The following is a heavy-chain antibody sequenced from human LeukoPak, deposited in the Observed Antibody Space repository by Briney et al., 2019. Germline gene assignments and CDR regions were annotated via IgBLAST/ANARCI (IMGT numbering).Heavy chain of an antibody. CDR1: GGSISSGGYY. Sequence: SQTLSLTCTVSGGSISSGGYYWSWIRQHPGKGLEWIGYIYYSGITYYNPSLKSRVTISVDTSKNEFSLKLSSVTAADTAMYYCARDRGYCSGGRCYDKYFDLWGRGTLVTVSS. D-gene: IGHD2-15*01. CDR3: ARDRGYCSGGRCYDKYFDL. CDR2: IYYSGIT. J-gene: IGHJ2*01. V-gene: IGHV4-31*03.